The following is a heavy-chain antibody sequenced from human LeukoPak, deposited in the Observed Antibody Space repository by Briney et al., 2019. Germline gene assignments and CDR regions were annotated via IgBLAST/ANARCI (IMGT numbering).Heavy chain of an antibody. V-gene: IGHV3-7*05. CDR1: GFTFSSYW. Sequence: GESLRLSWAASGFTFSSYWMAWVRQAPGKGLEWMANIKQDGSENYYVDCVKGRFTISRDNAKNSLYLQMNSLRAEDTAVYYCARDSRGALDYWGQGTLVTVSS. J-gene: IGHJ4*02. CDR3: ARDSRGALDY. CDR2: IKQDGSEN.